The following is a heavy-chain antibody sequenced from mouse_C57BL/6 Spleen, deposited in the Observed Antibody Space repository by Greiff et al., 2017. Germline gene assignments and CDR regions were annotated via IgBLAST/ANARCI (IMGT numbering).Heavy chain of an antibody. CDR3: ARDGDYDGAWFAY. CDR1: GYSITSGYD. V-gene: IGHV3-1*01. J-gene: IGHJ3*01. Sequence: VQLKESGPGMVKPSQSLSLTCTVTGYSITSGYDWHWIRHFPGNKLEWMGYISYSGSTNYNPSLKSRISITHDTSKNHFFLKLNSVTTEDTATYYCARDGDYDGAWFAYWGQGTLVTVSA. CDR2: ISYSGST. D-gene: IGHD2-4*01.